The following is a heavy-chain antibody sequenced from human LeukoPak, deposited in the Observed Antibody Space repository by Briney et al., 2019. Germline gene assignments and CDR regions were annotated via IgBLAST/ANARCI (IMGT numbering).Heavy chain of an antibody. V-gene: IGHV3-64*01. J-gene: IGHJ6*03. Sequence: GGSLRLSCAGSGFSSSSYSMHWVRQAPGKGLEYVSGISDKGGSTNYANSVKGRFIISRDNSQNTLFLQMVSLRAEDMAVYYCARGEAAVYYYYYLDVWGKGTTVTVSS. CDR1: GFSSSSYS. D-gene: IGHD6-25*01. CDR3: ARGEAAVYYYYYLDV. CDR2: ISDKGGST.